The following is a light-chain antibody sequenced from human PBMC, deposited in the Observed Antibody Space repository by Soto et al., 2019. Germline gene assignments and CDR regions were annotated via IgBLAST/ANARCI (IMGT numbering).Light chain of an antibody. Sequence: DIQMTQSPSSLSASVGDRVTITCQASQDITNYLSWYQQKPGKAPKLLIYGASNLQTGVPSRFSGGGSGTDSTLTIRGLQPEDIATYYCQHYGDFPFTFGPGTKVEI. J-gene: IGKJ3*01. CDR1: QDITNY. CDR2: GAS. CDR3: QHYGDFPFT. V-gene: IGKV1-33*01.